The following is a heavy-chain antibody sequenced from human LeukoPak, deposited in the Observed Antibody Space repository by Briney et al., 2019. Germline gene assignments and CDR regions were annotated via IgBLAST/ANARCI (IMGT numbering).Heavy chain of an antibody. V-gene: IGHV3-21*01. CDR2: ISSSSSYI. Sequence: GGSLRLSCAASGFTFSSYSMNWVRQAPGKGLEWVSSISSSSSYIYYADSVKGRFTISRDNAKNTLFLQMSSLTVEDTAVYYCTTFVALRAFDVWGQGTMVTVS. CDR3: TTFVALRAFDV. J-gene: IGHJ3*01. CDR1: GFTFSSYS. D-gene: IGHD3-10*02.